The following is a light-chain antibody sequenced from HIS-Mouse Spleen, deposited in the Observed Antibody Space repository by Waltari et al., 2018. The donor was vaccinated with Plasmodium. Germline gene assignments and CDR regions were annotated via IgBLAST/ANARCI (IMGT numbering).Light chain of an antibody. V-gene: IGKV3-15*01. CDR1: PSVSSN. Sequence: IAMTQSPATLSVSPGERATLPCRASPSVSSNLAWYQQKPGQAPRLLIYGASTRATGIPARFSGSGSGTEFTLTISSLQSEDFAVYYCQQYNNWSFTFGPGTKVDIK. CDR3: QQYNNWSFT. J-gene: IGKJ3*01. CDR2: GAS.